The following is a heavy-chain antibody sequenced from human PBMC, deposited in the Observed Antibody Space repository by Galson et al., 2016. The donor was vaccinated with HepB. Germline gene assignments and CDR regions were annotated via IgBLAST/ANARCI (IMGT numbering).Heavy chain of an antibody. J-gene: IGHJ4*02. V-gene: IGHV3-48*02. Sequence: SLRLSCAASGFTFSTYSMNWVRQAPGRGLEWVSYISGYGSEIHYADSVKGRFIVSRDNAKNSLFLRMDSLRDDDTAVYYCVREACSNGVCTLWGGDIYWGQGTLVTVSS. D-gene: IGHD2-8*01. CDR2: ISGYGSEI. CDR3: VREACSNGVCTLWGGDIY. CDR1: GFTFSTYS.